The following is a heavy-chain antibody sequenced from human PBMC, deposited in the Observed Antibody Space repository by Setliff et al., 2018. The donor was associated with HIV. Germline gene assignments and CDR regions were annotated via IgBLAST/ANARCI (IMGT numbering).Heavy chain of an antibody. Sequence: SETLSLTCTVSGGSIRTYYWSWIRQPPGKGLEWIGYIFYSVNTNYNPSLKGRVTISVDTSKNQFSLKLSSVTAADTAVYYCARLAREEYCRGRTCYTNWFDPWGPGTLVTVSS. CDR2: IFYSVNT. CDR1: GGSIRTYY. D-gene: IGHD2-15*01. V-gene: IGHV4-59*08. CDR3: ARLAREEYCRGRTCYTNWFDP. J-gene: IGHJ5*02.